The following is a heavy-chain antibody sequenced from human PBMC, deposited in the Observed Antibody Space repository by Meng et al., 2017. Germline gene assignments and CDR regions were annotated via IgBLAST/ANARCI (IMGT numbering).Heavy chain of an antibody. CDR2: ISGSGGST. Sequence: DGRVVAVGGGLEPPGWSMGPSWAAGGFTFSSYAMSWGRQARGKVLGWVSAISGSGGSTYYADSVKGRFTTSRDNSKNTLYLQMNSLRAEDTAEYYCAKVFYYDSSGYCFDYWGQGTLVTVSS. V-gene: IGHV3-23*04. J-gene: IGHJ4*02. D-gene: IGHD3-22*01. CDR1: GFTFSSYA. CDR3: AKVFYYDSSGYCFDY.